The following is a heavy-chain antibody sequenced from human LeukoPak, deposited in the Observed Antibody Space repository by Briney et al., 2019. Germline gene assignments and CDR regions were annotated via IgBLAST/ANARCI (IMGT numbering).Heavy chain of an antibody. V-gene: IGHV4-59*01. D-gene: IGHD3-22*01. CDR3: ARYYDSSGDGSKDYYGMDV. Sequence: SETLSLTCTVSGGSISSYYWSWIRQPPGKGLGWIGYIYYSGSTNYNPSLKSRVTISVDTSKNQFSLKLSSVTAADTAVYYCARYYDSSGDGSKDYYGMDVWGQGTTVTVSS. J-gene: IGHJ6*02. CDR1: GGSISSYY. CDR2: IYYSGST.